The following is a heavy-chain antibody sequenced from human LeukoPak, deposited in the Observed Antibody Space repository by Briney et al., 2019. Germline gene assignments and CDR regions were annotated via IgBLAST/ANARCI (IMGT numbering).Heavy chain of an antibody. D-gene: IGHD3-10*01. CDR1: GGSISSGGYY. Sequence: PSETLSFTCTVSGGSISSGGYYWSWIRQLPGRGLEWIGYMFYSGSTDYNPSLKSRVTMSLDSSKNQFSLKLSSVTAADTAVYYCARGSYMVRGVINPFFLDYWGQGTLVTVSS. CDR3: ARGSYMVRGVINPFFLDY. CDR2: MFYSGST. V-gene: IGHV4-31*03. J-gene: IGHJ4*02.